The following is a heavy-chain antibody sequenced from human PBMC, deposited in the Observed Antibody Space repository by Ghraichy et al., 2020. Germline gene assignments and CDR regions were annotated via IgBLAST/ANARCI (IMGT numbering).Heavy chain of an antibody. CDR2: VSASGSNT. D-gene: IGHD6-13*01. V-gene: IGHV3-23*01. CDR1: GFTFSNYA. Sequence: GGSLRLSCAASGFTFSNYAMSWVRQAPGKGLEWVSTVSASGSNTYYADSVKGRFTISRGNSKNTLFLQMDSLRGDDTAEYYCAKTGYDSSWYRVFDSWGQGTLVTVSS. J-gene: IGHJ4*02. CDR3: AKTGYDSSWYRVFDS.